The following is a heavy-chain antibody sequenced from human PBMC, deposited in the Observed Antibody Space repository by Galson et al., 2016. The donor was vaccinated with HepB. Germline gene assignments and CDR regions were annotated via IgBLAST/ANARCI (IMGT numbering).Heavy chain of an antibody. V-gene: IGHV1-24*01. D-gene: IGHD1-26*01. J-gene: IGHJ3*02. CDR1: GYTLAKLS. CDR3: ATGRNSPELDAFDI. Sequence: SVKVSCKVSGYTLAKLSIHWVRQAPGRGLEWMGPFDLEDGETIYPQKFQGRLTMTEDTSTDTAYMDLSSLTSEDTAVYYCATGRNSPELDAFDIWGQGTMVTVSS. CDR2: FDLEDGET.